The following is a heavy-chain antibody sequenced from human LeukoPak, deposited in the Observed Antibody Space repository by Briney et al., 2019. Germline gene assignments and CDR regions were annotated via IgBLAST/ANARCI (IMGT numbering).Heavy chain of an antibody. J-gene: IGHJ4*02. D-gene: IGHD1-14*01. CDR2: LYSGGSI. Sequence: PGGSLRLSCAASGLTVSTNHMSWVRQAPGKGLEWVSVLYSGGSIFYADSVKGRFTISRGNSKNTLYLQMNSLRVEDTAVYYCATDLGRFDCWGQGTLVTVSS. CDR1: GLTVSTNH. V-gene: IGHV3-66*01. CDR3: ATDLGRFDC.